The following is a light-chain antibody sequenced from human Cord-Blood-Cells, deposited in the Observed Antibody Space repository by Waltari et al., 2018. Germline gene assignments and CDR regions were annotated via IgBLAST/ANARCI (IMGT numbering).Light chain of an antibody. Sequence: QSALTQPASVSGSPGQSITISCTGTSSDVGGYNYVSWYQQHPGKAPKLMIYEVSSRPSGVSNRFAGSKSGNTASLTISGLQGEDEADYYCSSYTSSSTYVVGTGTKVTGL. J-gene: IGLJ1*01. CDR1: SSDVGGYNY. CDR3: SSYTSSSTYV. V-gene: IGLV2-14*01. CDR2: EVS.